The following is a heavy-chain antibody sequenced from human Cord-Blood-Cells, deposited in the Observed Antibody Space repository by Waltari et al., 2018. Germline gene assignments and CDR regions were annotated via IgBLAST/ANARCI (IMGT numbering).Heavy chain of an antibody. CDR2: INHSGST. D-gene: IGHD6-6*01. V-gene: IGHV4-34*01. CDR3: ARGYSSSSRYFDY. CDR1: GGSFSGYY. J-gene: IGHJ4*02. Sequence: QVQLQQWGAGLLKPSEPLSLTCAVYGGSFSGYYWSWIRQPPGKGLEWIGEINHSGSTNYNPSLKSRVTISVDTSKNQFSLKLSSVTAADTAVYYCARGYSSSSRYFDYWGQGTLVTVSS.